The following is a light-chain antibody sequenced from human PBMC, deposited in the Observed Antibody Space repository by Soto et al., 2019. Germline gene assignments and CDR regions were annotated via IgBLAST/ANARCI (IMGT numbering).Light chain of an antibody. CDR3: SSYTSSRDVV. V-gene: IGLV2-14*01. J-gene: IGLJ2*01. Sequence: QSVLTQPGSVSGSPGQSITISCTGTSRDVGGYNYVSWYQQHPGKAPKLMIYDVSNRPSGVSNRFSGSKSGNTASLTISGLQAEDEADYYCSSYTSSRDVVFGGGTKLTVL. CDR2: DVS. CDR1: SRDVGGYNY.